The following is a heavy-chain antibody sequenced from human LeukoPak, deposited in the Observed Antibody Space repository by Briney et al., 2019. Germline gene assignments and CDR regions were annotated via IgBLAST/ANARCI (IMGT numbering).Heavy chain of an antibody. D-gene: IGHD1-26*01. CDR1: GASISSGGYY. CDR3: ATHGRAYYFDY. V-gene: IGHV4-31*03. CDR2: ISYSGST. Sequence: PSETLSLTCTVPGASISSGGYYWSWIRQHPGKGLEWIGYISYSGSTYYNPSLRSRVSISVDTSKNQFSLKLSSVTAADTAFYYCATHGRAYYFDYWGQGTLVTVSS. J-gene: IGHJ4*02.